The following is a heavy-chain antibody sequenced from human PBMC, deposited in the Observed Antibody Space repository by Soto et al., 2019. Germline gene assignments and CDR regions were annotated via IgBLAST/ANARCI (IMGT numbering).Heavy chain of an antibody. CDR1: GGSMTSYY. V-gene: IGHV4-4*07. J-gene: IGHJ5*02. Sequence: QVQLQESGPGQVKSSETLSLTCTVSGGSMTSYYWSWIRKSAGKGLEWIGRNYISGLTNYNTSLESRVTRSVDTSKNQCSLRLSSVTAADTAVYYCVRDKGSYQETWFDPWGQGILVSVSS. D-gene: IGHD3-16*02. CDR3: VRDKGSYQETWFDP. CDR2: NYISGLT.